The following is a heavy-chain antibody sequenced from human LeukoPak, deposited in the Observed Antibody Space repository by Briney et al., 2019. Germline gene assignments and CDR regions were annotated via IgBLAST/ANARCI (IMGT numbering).Heavy chain of an antibody. V-gene: IGHV3-21*01. D-gene: IGHD7-27*01. Sequence: GGSLRLSCAASGFTFSSYSMNWVRQAPGKGLEWVSSISSISSYIYYADSVKGRFTISRDNAKNSLHLQMSSLRPEDTAVYYCVREWVDWGQGYNWFDRWGQGTLATVSS. CDR2: ISSISSYI. CDR1: GFTFSSYS. J-gene: IGHJ5*02. CDR3: VREWVDWGQGYNWFDR.